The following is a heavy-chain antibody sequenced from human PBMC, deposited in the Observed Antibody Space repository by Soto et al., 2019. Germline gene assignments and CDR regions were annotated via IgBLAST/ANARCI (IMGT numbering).Heavy chain of an antibody. CDR2: ISAYNGNT. Sequence: ASVKVSCKASGYTFTSYGSSWVRQAPGQGLEWMGCISAYNGNTNYAQQLQGRVTMTTDTSTSTAYMELRSLRSDDTAVYYCARVLDYGGGWFDPWGQGTLITVSS. D-gene: IGHD4-17*01. CDR3: ARVLDYGGGWFDP. J-gene: IGHJ5*02. CDR1: GYTFTSYG. V-gene: IGHV1-18*04.